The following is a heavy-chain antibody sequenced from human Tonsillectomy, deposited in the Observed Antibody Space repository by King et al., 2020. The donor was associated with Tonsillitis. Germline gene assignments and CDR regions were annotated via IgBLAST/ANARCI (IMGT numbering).Heavy chain of an antibody. D-gene: IGHD3-22*01. Sequence: QLVQSGGGLVQPGRSLRLSCTASGFTFGDYAMSWVRQAPGKGLEWVGFIRSKAYGGTTEYAASVKGRFTISRDDSKSIAYLQMNSLKTEDTAVYYCTRVELYYYDSSGPPQTNYYYMDVWGKGTTVTVSS. CDR3: TRVELYYYDSSGPPQTNYYYMDV. J-gene: IGHJ6*03. CDR2: IRSKAYGGTT. CDR1: GFTFGDYA. V-gene: IGHV3-49*04.